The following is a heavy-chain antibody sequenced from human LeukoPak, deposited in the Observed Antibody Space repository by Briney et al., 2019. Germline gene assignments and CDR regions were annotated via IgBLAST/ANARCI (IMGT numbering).Heavy chain of an antibody. CDR1: GGSFSGYY. CDR3: ERVYGHRDDYVNYWQENDYFDY. CDR2: INHSGST. V-gene: IGHV4-34*01. J-gene: IGHJ4*02. Sequence: PSETLSLTCAVYGGSFSGYYWSWIRQPPGKGLEWIGEINHSGSTNYNPSLKSRVTISVDTSKNQFSLKLSSVTAADTAVYYCERVYGHRDDYVNYWQENDYFDYGGKGTLVTVSS. D-gene: IGHD4-11*01.